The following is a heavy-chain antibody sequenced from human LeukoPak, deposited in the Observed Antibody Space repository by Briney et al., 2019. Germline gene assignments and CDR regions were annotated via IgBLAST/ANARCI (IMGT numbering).Heavy chain of an antibody. D-gene: IGHD6-13*01. V-gene: IGHV1-69*04. CDR3: ARAGAAAGGGVDYYYYYYMDV. CDR1: GGTFSSYA. Sequence: SVKVSCKASGGTFSSYAISWVRQAPGQGLEWMGRIIPILGIANYAQKFQGRVTITADKSTSTAYMELSSLRSEETAVYYCARAGAAAGGGVDYYYYYYMDVWGKGTTVTVSS. J-gene: IGHJ6*03. CDR2: IIPILGIA.